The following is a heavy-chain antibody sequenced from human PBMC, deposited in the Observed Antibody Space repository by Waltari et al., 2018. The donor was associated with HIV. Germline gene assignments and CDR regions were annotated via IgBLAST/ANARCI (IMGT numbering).Heavy chain of an antibody. Sequence: QVQFVQSGAEVKKPGASVKISCKASGYTFTTYAIHWVRQDPVQRTEWMGWINPGNGDAIYSQGFQGRVTITRDTSATTAYMERSSLRSEDTAVYYCASNPRDCAHNTCYDPSFDYWGQGTLVTVSS. CDR2: INPGNGDA. CDR1: GYTFTTYA. CDR3: ASNPRDCAHNTCYDPSFDY. D-gene: IGHD2-2*01. V-gene: IGHV1-3*01. J-gene: IGHJ4*02.